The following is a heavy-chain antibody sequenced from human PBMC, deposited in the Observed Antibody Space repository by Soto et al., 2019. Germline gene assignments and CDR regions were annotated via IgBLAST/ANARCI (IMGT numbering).Heavy chain of an antibody. CDR2: IYPSGST. CDR1: GGSVSSGGFS. CDR3: ARGGDYSSDS. Sequence: QLQLQDSGSGLVKPSQTLSLTCTVSGGSVSSGGFSWSWIRQPPAKGLEWIGYIYPSGSTYYTPSLKSRVTISLDRSKNQFSLKLPSVTAADSAVYYCARGGDYSSDSRGQGTPVTVSS. J-gene: IGHJ4*02. D-gene: IGHD2-21*01. V-gene: IGHV4-30-2*01.